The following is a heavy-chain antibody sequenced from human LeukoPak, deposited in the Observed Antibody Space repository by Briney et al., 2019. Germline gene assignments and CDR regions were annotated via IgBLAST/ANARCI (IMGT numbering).Heavy chain of an antibody. CDR3: TRGSIAYYYMDV. V-gene: IGHV4-39*07. CDR2: IYYSGIT. J-gene: IGHJ6*03. D-gene: IGHD3-22*01. CDR1: GASISSSDRY. Sequence: PSETLSLTCTVSGASISSSDRYWGWIRQPPGKGLEWIGSIYYSGITYHNPSLKSRVTITVDTSMNQFSLKLSSVTAADTAVYYCTRGSIAYYYMDVWGKGTTVTISS.